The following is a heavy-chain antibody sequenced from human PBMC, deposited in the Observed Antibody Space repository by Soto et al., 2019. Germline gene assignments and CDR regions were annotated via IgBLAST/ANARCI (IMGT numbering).Heavy chain of an antibody. CDR3: ARGDYTNIVVTTYSGLDV. Sequence: HVQVVQSGAEVKKLGSSVKVSCTASGGSFSNYGFSWVRQAPGQGLEWMGGIIPIFGTPHYAQKFRDRVTITSDESTSTVYMEVSSLTSEDTAVYYCARGDYTNIVVTTYSGLDVWGQGRTVTVSS. CDR1: GGSFSNYG. D-gene: IGHD3-22*01. J-gene: IGHJ6*02. CDR2: IIPIFGTP. V-gene: IGHV1-69*05.